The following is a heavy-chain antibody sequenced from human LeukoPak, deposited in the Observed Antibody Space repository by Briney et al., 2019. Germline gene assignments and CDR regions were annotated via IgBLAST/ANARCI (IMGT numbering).Heavy chain of an antibody. D-gene: IGHD1-14*01. V-gene: IGHV1-46*01. J-gene: IGHJ4*02. CDR2: INPSGGST. Sequence: ASVKVSCKASGYTFTSYYMHWVRQAPGQGLEWMGIINPSGGSTSYAQKFQGRVTMTRDTSTSTAYMELSSLRSEDTAVYYCAIKTGYLGPIDYWGQGTLVTVSS. CDR1: GYTFTSYY. CDR3: AIKTGYLGPIDY.